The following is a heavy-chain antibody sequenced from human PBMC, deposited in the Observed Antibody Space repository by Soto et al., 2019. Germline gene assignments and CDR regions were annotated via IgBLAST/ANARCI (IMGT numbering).Heavy chain of an antibody. Sequence: SETLSLTCTVSGVSITTTSYYWGWIRQPPGKGLEWIGSVYFSGTTYYNPSLKSRVTISVDTSKNHFSLRLSSVTAADAAIYYCARHGSYWGQGTLVTVSS. CDR3: ARHGSY. V-gene: IGHV4-39*01. CDR2: VYFSGTT. CDR1: GVSITTTSYY. J-gene: IGHJ4*02.